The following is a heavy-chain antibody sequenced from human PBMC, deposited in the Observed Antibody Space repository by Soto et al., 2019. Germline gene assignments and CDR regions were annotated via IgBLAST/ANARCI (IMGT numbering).Heavy chain of an antibody. D-gene: IGHD3-22*01. CDR2: IVVGSGNT. CDR1: GFTFTSSA. V-gene: IGHV1-58*01. J-gene: IGHJ5*02. CDR3: AADATYYYDSSGYHP. Sequence: ASVKVSCKASGFTFTSSAVQWVRQARGQRLEWIGWIVVGSGNTNYAQKFQERVTITRDMSTSTAYMELSSLRSEDTAVYYCAADATYYYDSSGYHPWGQGTLVTVSS.